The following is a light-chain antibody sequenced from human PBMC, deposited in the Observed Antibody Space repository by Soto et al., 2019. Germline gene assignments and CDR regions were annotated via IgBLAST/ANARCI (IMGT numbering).Light chain of an antibody. V-gene: IGKV1-6*01. Sequence: AIQMTQSPSSLSASVGDRVTITCRASQSISSYLNWYQQKPGRAPDLLIYAASSLQSGVPSRFSGSGSGTDFTLTISSLQPEDFATYYCIQDYNYPLTFGGGTKV. CDR2: AAS. CDR1: QSISSY. CDR3: IQDYNYPLT. J-gene: IGKJ4*01.